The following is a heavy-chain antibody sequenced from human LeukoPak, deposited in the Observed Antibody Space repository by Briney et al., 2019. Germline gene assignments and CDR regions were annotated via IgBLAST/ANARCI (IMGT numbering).Heavy chain of an antibody. CDR1: GFTFSRYA. CDR3: AKHFDNSGSKDFFDY. D-gene: IGHD5-12*01. J-gene: IGHJ4*02. V-gene: IGHV3-23*01. Sequence: GGSLRLSCAASGFTFSRYAMSWVRQAPGKGLEWVSAISGSGGSTSYADSVKGRFTISRDNSKNTLYLQMNSLRAEDTAVYYCAKHFDNSGSKDFFDYWGQGTLVTVSS. CDR2: ISGSGGST.